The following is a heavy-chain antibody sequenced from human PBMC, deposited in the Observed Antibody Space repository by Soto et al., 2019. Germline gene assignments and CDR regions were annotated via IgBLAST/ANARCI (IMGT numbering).Heavy chain of an antibody. CDR1: GYTFTSYY. Sequence: ASVKVSCKASGYTFTSYYMHWVRQAPGQGLEWMGIINPSGGSTSYAQKLQGRVTMTRDTSTSTVYMELSSLRSEDTAAYYCARARFPGPMDVWGKGTTVTVSS. CDR2: INPSGGST. CDR3: ARARFPGPMDV. J-gene: IGHJ6*03. D-gene: IGHD3-16*01. V-gene: IGHV1-46*03.